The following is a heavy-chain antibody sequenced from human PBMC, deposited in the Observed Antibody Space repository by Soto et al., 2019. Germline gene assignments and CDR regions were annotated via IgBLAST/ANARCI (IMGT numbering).Heavy chain of an antibody. CDR2: ISGSGGST. Sequence: EVQLLESGGGLVQPGGSLRLSCAASGFTFSSYAMSWVRQAPGKGLEWVSAISGSGGSTYYADSVKGRFTISRDNSKNTLYLQMNSLRVEDTAVYYCAKFRHGSRILDYFDYWGQGTLVTVSS. J-gene: IGHJ4*02. D-gene: IGHD3-22*01. CDR3: AKFRHGSRILDYFDY. CDR1: GFTFSSYA. V-gene: IGHV3-23*01.